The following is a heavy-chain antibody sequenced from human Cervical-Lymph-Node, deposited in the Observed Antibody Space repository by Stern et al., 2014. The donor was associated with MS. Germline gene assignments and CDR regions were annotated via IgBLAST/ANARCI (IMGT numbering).Heavy chain of an antibody. CDR3: ARGPYCSSTSCYSNGYYFYGLDV. D-gene: IGHD2-2*02. J-gene: IGHJ6*02. V-gene: IGHV1-18*01. CDR1: GYTFSSFG. CDR2: ISGYNGDT. Sequence: QVQLGQSGAEVRKPGASVKVSCRASGYTFSSFGISWVRRAPGQGLEWMGWISGYNGDTKYPQKFQGRVILTTDTSTSTAYMDLTSLRSDDTAMYYCARGPYCSSTSCYSNGYYFYGLDVWGQGTTVTVS.